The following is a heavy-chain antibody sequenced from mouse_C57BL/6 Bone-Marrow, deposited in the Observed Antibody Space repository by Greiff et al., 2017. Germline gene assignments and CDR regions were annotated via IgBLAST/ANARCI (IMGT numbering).Heavy chain of an antibody. V-gene: IGHV1-81*01. D-gene: IGHD1-1*01. Sequence: VKLQESGAELARPGASVKLSCKASGYTFTSYGISWVKQRTGQGLEWIGEIYPRSGNTYYNEKFKGKATLTADKSSSTAYMELRRLTSEDSAVYFCARRDYYGSRGNYWGQGTTLTVSS. J-gene: IGHJ2*01. CDR2: IYPRSGNT. CDR3: ARRDYYGSRGNY. CDR1: GYTFTSYG.